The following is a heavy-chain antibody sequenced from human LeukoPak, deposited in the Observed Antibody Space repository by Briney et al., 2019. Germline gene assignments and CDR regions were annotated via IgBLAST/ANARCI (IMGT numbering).Heavy chain of an antibody. Sequence: KPSQTLSLTCTVSGGSISSGSYYWRWIRQPAGKGLEWIGRIYTSGSTNYNPSLKSRVTISVDTSKNQFSLKLSSVTAADTAVYYCARGLGLPDYWGQGTLVTVSS. CDR1: GGSISSGSYY. J-gene: IGHJ4*02. V-gene: IGHV4-61*02. D-gene: IGHD2-21*01. CDR2: IYTSGST. CDR3: ARGLGLPDY.